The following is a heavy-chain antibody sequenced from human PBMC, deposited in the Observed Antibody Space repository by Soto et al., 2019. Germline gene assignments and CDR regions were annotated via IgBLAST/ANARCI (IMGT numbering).Heavy chain of an antibody. CDR2: IYYSGST. CDR1: GGSISDYY. CDR3: ARAKWELLNYYYGMDV. D-gene: IGHD1-26*01. Sequence: PSETLSLTCTVSGGSISDYYWSWIRQPPGKGLEWIGYIYYSGSTYYNPSLKSRVTISVDTSKNQFSLKLSSVTAADTAVYYCARAKWELLNYYYGMDVWGQGTTVTVSS. V-gene: IGHV4-30-4*01. J-gene: IGHJ6*02.